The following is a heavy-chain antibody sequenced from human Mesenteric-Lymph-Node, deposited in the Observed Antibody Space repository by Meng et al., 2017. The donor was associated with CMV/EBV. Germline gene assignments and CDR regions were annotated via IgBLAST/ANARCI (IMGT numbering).Heavy chain of an antibody. CDR1: GFTFSSYA. J-gene: IGHJ4*02. V-gene: IGHV3-30*04. CDR3: ARGEYMATITWVDY. D-gene: IGHD5-24*01. CDR2: ISYDGSKK. Sequence: GESLKISCAASGFTFSSYAMHWVRQAPGKGLEWVAVISYDGSKKSYADSVKGRFTISRDNSKNTLCLQMNSLRAEDTAVYYCARGEYMATITWVDYWGQGTLVTVSS.